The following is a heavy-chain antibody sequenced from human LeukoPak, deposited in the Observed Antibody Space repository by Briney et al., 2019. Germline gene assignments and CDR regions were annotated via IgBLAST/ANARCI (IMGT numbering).Heavy chain of an antibody. D-gene: IGHD5-24*01. Sequence: SVKVSCKCSGGTGSSYAISWVRQAPGQGLEWMGGIIPIFGTANYAQKFQGRVTITTDASPSTPYMHLSSLRSEDTPVYHCARRDRHNGENWGQGTLVSVSS. J-gene: IGHJ4*02. V-gene: IGHV1-69*05. CDR1: GGTGSSYA. CDR2: IIPIFGTA. CDR3: ARRDRHNGEN.